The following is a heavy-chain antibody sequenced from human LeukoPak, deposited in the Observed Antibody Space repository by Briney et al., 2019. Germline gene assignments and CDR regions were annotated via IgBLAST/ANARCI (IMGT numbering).Heavy chain of an antibody. V-gene: IGHV4-59*12. Sequence: PSETLSLTCTVSGGSISSYYWSWIRQPPGKGLEWIGYIYYSGSTNYKPSLKSRVTISVDTSKNQFSLKLSSVTAADTAVYYCARGGGYYYYYFDYWGQGTLVTVSS. D-gene: IGHD3-22*01. CDR1: GGSISSYY. CDR3: ARGGGYYYYYFDY. CDR2: IYYSGST. J-gene: IGHJ4*02.